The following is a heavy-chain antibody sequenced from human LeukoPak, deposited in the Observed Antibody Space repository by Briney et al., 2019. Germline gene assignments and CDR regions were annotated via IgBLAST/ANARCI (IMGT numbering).Heavy chain of an antibody. CDR2: IIPIFGTA. V-gene: IGHV1-69*05. CDR3: ARDQIMITFGGPSPGY. Sequence: SVKVSCKASGGTFSSYAISWVRQAPGQGLEWMGGIIPIFGTANYAQKLQGRVTMTTDTSTSTAYMELRSLRSDDTAVYYCARDQIMITFGGPSPGYWGQGTLVTVSS. D-gene: IGHD3-16*01. J-gene: IGHJ4*02. CDR1: GGTFSSYA.